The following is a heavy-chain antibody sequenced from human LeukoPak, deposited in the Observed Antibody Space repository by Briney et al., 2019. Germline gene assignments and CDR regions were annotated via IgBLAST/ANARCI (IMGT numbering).Heavy chain of an antibody. CDR2: IKSSNT. J-gene: IGHJ4*02. V-gene: IGHV4-61*02. CDR3: ARVPDWTYVPDY. Sequence: SGTLPLTCTVSGGSISSDRFYWTWVRQPAGKGLEWIGRIKSSNTNYNPSLKSRVSISLDTSTNQFSLKLSSLTAADTAVYYCARVPDWTYVPDYWGQGTLVTVSS. D-gene: IGHD3-16*01. CDR1: GGSISSDRFY.